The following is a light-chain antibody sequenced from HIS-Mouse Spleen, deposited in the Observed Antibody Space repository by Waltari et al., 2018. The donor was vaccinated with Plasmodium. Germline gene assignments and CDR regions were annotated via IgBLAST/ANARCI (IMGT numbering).Light chain of an antibody. CDR2: GAS. CDR1: QSVSSN. CDR3: QQYNNWSVT. J-gene: IGKJ3*01. V-gene: IGKV3-15*01. Sequence: EIVRTPSPATLSVSPGERATLSCGASQSVSSNLAWYQQKPGQAPRLLIYGASTRATGIPARFSGSGSGTEFTLTISSLQSEDFAVYYCQQYNNWSVTFGPGTKVDIK.